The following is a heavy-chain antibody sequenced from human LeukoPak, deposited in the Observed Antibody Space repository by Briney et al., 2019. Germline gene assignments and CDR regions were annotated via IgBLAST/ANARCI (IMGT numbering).Heavy chain of an antibody. J-gene: IGHJ4*02. V-gene: IGHV1-18*01. D-gene: IGHD2-2*01. Sequence: GASVKVSCKASGYTFTSYGISWVRQAPGQGLEWMGWISAYNGNTHYAQKFQGGVTMTRDTSITTAYMELSSLRSDDTAVYYCARDVGEYCSSTNCYASHYWGQGTLVTVSS. CDR3: ARDVGEYCSSTNCYASHY. CDR2: ISAYNGNT. CDR1: GYTFTSYG.